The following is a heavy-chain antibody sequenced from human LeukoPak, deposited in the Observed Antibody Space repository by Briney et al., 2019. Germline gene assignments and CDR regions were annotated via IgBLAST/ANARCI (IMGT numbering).Heavy chain of an antibody. D-gene: IGHD2-2*01. CDR1: GGSISSYY. J-gene: IGHJ3*02. CDR3: ARAPPYYCSSTSCYPGAFDI. CDR2: IYYSGST. Sequence: SETLSLTCTVSGGSISSYYWSWIRQPPGKGLEWIGYIYYSGSTNYNPSLKSRVTISVDTSKNQFSLKLSSVTAADTAVYYCARAPPYYCSSTSCYPGAFDIWGQGTMVTVSS. V-gene: IGHV4-59*01.